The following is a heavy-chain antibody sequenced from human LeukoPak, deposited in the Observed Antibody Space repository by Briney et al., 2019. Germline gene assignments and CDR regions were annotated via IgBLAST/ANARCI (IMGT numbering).Heavy chain of an antibody. CDR1: GFTFSPYG. CDR3: ARGYSTVADLDY. V-gene: IGHV3-21*06. D-gene: IGHD2-15*01. Sequence: GGSLRLSCAASGFTFSPYGMNWVRQSPGMGLEWVSYISGSSSLIYYADSVKGRFTISRDNAKNSLFLQMNSLKVEDTAVYYCARGYSTVADLDYWGQGTLVTVSS. J-gene: IGHJ4*02. CDR2: ISGSSSLI.